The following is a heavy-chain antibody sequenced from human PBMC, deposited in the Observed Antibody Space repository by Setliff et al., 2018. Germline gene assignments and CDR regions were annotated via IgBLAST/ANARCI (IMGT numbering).Heavy chain of an antibody. D-gene: IGHD3-10*01. CDR3: AKNGFGVVALGVNNWFDP. CDR2: ISGSGIST. V-gene: IGHV3-23*01. J-gene: IGHJ5*02. CDR1: GFTFSSYA. Sequence: SLLLSFAASGFTFSSYAMSWVRQAPGKGLEWVSAISGSGISTYYADSGKGRFTISRDNSKNTLYLQMNSLRADDTAVYYCAKNGFGVVALGVNNWFDPWGQGTLVTVSS.